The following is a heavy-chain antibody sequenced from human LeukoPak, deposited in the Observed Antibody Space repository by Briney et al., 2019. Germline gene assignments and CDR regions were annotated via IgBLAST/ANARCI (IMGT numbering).Heavy chain of an antibody. Sequence: ASVKVSCKASGYTSTSYAMHWVRQAPGQRLEWMGWINAGNGNTKYSQKFQGRVTITRDTSASTAYMELSSLRSEDTAVYYCARFGGTPSYYYDSSGYYYYAFDIWGQGTMVTVSS. V-gene: IGHV1-3*01. CDR3: ARFGGTPSYYYDSSGYYYYAFDI. CDR2: INAGNGNT. J-gene: IGHJ3*02. D-gene: IGHD3-22*01. CDR1: GYTSTSYA.